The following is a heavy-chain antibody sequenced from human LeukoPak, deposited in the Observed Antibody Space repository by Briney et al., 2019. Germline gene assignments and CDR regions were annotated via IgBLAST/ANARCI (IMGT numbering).Heavy chain of an antibody. V-gene: IGHV4-61*02. J-gene: IGHJ4*02. D-gene: IGHD3-10*01. CDR1: GGSISSGSYY. CDR2: IYTSGST. Sequence: PSETLSLTCTVSGGSISSGSYYWSWIQQPAGKGLEWIGRIYTSGSTNYNPSLKSRVTISVDTSKNQFSLQLNSVTPEDTAVYYCARENTLVRGTRNPFDYWGRGTLVTVSS. CDR3: ARENTLVRGTRNPFDY.